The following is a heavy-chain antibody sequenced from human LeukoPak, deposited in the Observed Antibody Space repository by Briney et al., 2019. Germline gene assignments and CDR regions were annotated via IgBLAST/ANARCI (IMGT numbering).Heavy chain of an antibody. CDR1: CGSFSGSY. D-gene: IGHD3-22*01. Sequence: ASETLSLTCAVYCGSFSGSYWSWIRQPPGKGLEWIGEINHGGSTNYNPSLKSRVTISVDTSKNQFSLKLSSVTAADTAVYYCPTGYNISGYYYVGFDYWGQGTLVTVSS. CDR2: INHGGST. J-gene: IGHJ4*02. V-gene: IGHV4-34*01. CDR3: PTGYNISGYYYVGFDY.